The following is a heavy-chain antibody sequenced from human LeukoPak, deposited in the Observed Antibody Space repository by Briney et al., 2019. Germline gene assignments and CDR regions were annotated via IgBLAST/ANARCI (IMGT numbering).Heavy chain of an antibody. CDR1: GGSVSSVSYY. Sequence: SETLSLTCTASGGSVSSVSYYWTWIRQPPGKGLKWIGYIYYSGSTNYNPSLKSRVTMSVDTSKNQFSLRLSSVTAADTAVYYCARDRYTINWFDPWGQGTLVTVSS. V-gene: IGHV4-61*01. D-gene: IGHD2-2*02. CDR2: IYYSGST. J-gene: IGHJ5*02. CDR3: ARDRYTINWFDP.